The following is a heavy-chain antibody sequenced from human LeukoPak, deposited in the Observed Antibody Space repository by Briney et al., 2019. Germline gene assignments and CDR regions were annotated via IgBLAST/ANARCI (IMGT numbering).Heavy chain of an antibody. J-gene: IGHJ4*02. CDR1: GFTFSDYY. Sequence: GGSLRLSCAASGFTFSDYYMSWVRQAPGKGLEWVSAISGSGGSTYYADSVKGRFTISRDNSKNTLYLQMNSLRAEDTAVYYCAKALKYYDFWSGYGYWGQGTLVTVSS. D-gene: IGHD3-3*01. CDR2: ISGSGGST. V-gene: IGHV3-23*01. CDR3: AKALKYYDFWSGYGY.